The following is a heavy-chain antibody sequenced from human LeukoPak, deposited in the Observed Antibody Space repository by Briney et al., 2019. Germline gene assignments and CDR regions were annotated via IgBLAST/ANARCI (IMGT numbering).Heavy chain of an antibody. J-gene: IGHJ3*02. Sequence: GGSLRLSCAASGFTFDDYAMHWVRQAPGKGLEWVSGISWNSGSIGYADSVKGRFTISRDNSKNTLYLQMNSLRAEDTAVYYCAREMYSGDAFDIWGQGTMVTVSS. D-gene: IGHD1-26*01. CDR2: ISWNSGSI. V-gene: IGHV3-9*01. CDR3: AREMYSGDAFDI. CDR1: GFTFDDYA.